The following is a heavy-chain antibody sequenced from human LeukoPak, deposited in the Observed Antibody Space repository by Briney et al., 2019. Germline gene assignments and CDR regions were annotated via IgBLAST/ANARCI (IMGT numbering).Heavy chain of an antibody. Sequence: PGGSLRLSCAASGFTFSSYEMNWVRQVPGKGLEWVSYISSSGSTIYYADSVKGRFTISRDNAKNSLYLQMNSLRAEDTAVYYCARYYYDSSGYFDPHWGQGTLVTVSS. J-gene: IGHJ4*02. CDR3: ARYYYDSSGYFDPH. CDR1: GFTFSSYE. CDR2: ISSSGSTI. V-gene: IGHV3-48*03. D-gene: IGHD3-22*01.